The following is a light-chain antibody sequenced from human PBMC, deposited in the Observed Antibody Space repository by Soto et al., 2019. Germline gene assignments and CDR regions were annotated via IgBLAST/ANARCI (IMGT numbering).Light chain of an antibody. V-gene: IGLV2-11*01. CDR3: CSYAGSSWV. Sequence: QSALTQPRSVSGSPGQSVTISCTGTSSDVGGYNYVSWYQQHPGKAPKLMIYDVSKRPSGVPDRFSGSKSGNTASLTISGRGDEDEADYNCCSYAGSSWVFGGGTKVTVL. CDR1: SSDVGGYNY. J-gene: IGLJ3*02. CDR2: DVS.